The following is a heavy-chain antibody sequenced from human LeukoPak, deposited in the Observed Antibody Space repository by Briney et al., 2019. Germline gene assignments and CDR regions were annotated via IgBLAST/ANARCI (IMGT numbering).Heavy chain of an antibody. J-gene: IGHJ4*02. D-gene: IGHD3-10*01. CDR1: GLTFSTDA. V-gene: IGHV3-33*01. CDR2: ICHEGSNK. Sequence: GRSLRLSCAASGLTFSTDAMHWVRHAPGEGRGWGAMICHEGSNKYYTDSVKGPFSISTDNYKNTVYPQMNSLRDEDKAVYYCAREIFGSGSYPDYWGQGALVTVSS. CDR3: AREIFGSGSYPDY.